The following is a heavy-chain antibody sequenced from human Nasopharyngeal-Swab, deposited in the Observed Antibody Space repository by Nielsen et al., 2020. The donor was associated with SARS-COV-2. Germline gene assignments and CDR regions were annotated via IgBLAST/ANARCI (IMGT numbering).Heavy chain of an antibody. Sequence: GESLKISCVASGFIFSDSAIHWVRQASGKGLEWVGRIRSKGNSYATEYAASVEGRFTISRDDSKNTAYLQMNSLITEDTAVYYCTRCGGSCYTGKDYWGQGTLVTVSS. J-gene: IGHJ4*02. CDR3: TRCGGSCYTGKDY. V-gene: IGHV3-73*01. CDR1: GFIFSDSA. D-gene: IGHD2-15*01. CDR2: IRSKGNSYAT.